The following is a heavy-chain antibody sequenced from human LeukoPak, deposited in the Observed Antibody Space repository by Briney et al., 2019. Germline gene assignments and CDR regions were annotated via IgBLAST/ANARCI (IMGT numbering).Heavy chain of an antibody. CDR1: GFTFSSYA. Sequence: PGGSLRLSCAASGFTFSSYAMSWVRQAPGKGLEWVSAISGSGGSTYYADSVKGRFTISRDNPKNTLYLQMNSLRAEDTAVYYCAKDTFGYSSGWYDYWGQGTLVTVSS. D-gene: IGHD6-19*01. J-gene: IGHJ4*02. CDR2: ISGSGGST. V-gene: IGHV3-23*01. CDR3: AKDTFGYSSGWYDY.